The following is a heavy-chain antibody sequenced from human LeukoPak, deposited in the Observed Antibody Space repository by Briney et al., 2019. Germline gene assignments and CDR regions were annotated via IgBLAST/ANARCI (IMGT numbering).Heavy chain of an antibody. CDR3: SGDGRAGSLFAY. V-gene: IGHV4-59*01. Sequence: SETLSLTCTVSGGSISGYYWSWVRQPPGKGLEWVGDISYSGSTNYKPSLKRRVTISVDTSKNQFSLKLSSVTAADTAIYYFSGDGRAGSLFAYSGQGTLVTVSS. CDR2: ISYSGST. CDR1: GGSISGYY. D-gene: IGHD6-19*01. J-gene: IGHJ4*02.